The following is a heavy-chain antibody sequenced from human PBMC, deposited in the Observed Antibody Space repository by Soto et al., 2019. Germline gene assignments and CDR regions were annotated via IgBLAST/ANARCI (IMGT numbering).Heavy chain of an antibody. CDR2: IIPIFGTA. CDR3: ALVVVAATLGLAYYYYGMDV. D-gene: IGHD2-15*01. CDR1: GGTFSSYA. J-gene: IGHJ6*02. Sequence: ASVKVSCKASGGTFSSYAISWVRQAPGQGLEWMGGIIPIFGTANYAQKFQGRVTITADESTSTAYMELSSLRSEDTAVYYCALVVVAATLGLAYYYYGMDVWGQGTTVTVSS. V-gene: IGHV1-69*13.